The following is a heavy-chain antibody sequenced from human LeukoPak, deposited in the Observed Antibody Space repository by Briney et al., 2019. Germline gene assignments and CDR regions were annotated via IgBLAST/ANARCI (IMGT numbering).Heavy chain of an antibody. J-gene: IGHJ4*02. CDR3: ARDLYGGYDSYVPDY. Sequence: GGSLRLSCAASGFTFRSHGMHWVRQAPGKGLEWVAGIWYDGSNEDYADSVKGRFTISRDNSKNTLYLQMNSLRVEDTAVYYCARDLYGGYDSYVPDYWGQGTLVTVSS. CDR2: IWYDGSNE. CDR1: GFTFRSHG. V-gene: IGHV3-33*01. D-gene: IGHD5-12*01.